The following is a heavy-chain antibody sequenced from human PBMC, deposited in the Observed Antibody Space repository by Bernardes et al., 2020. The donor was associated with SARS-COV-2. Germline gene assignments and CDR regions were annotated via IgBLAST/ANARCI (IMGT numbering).Heavy chain of an antibody. CDR2: ISGSGGSA. D-gene: IGHD1-1*01. J-gene: IGHJ6*02. CDR1: GFTFSSYA. Sequence: GGSLRLSCAPSGFTFSSYAMSWVRQAPGKGLEWVSGISGSGGSAYYADSVKGRFTISRNNSKDMLYLEMNSLKAEDTAIYYCAKCVQGSYAMDVWGQGTTVTV. V-gene: IGHV3-23*01. CDR3: AKCVQGSYAMDV.